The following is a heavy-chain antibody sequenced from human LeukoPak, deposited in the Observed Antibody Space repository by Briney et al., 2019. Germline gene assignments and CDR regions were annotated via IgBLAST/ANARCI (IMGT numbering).Heavy chain of an antibody. CDR2: INHSGST. D-gene: IGHD3-10*01. V-gene: IGHV4-34*01. J-gene: IGHJ4*02. CDR3: ARATGDY. Sequence: SETLSLTCAVYGGSFSGYYWSWIRQPPGKGLEWIGEINHSGSTNYNPSLKSRVTISVDTSKNQFSLKLSSVTAADTAVYYCARATGDYWGQGTLVTVSS. CDR1: GGSFSGYY.